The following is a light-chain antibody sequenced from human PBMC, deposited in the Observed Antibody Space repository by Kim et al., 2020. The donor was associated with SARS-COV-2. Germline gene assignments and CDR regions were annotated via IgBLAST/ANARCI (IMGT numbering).Light chain of an antibody. V-gene: IGLV1-44*01. CDR2: SNN. CDR1: SSNIGSNT. J-gene: IGLJ2*01. CDR3: AAWDDSLNVVV. Sequence: ELTQPLSASGTPGQRVTISCSGSSSNIGSNTVNWYQQLTGTAPKLLIYSNNQRPSGVPDRFSGSKSGTSASLAISGLQSEDEADYYCAAWDDSLNVVVFGGGTQLTVL.